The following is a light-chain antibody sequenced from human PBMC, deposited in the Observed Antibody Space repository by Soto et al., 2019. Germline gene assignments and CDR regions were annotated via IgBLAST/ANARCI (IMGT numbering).Light chain of an antibody. CDR3: LKYGSSVWT. V-gene: IGKV3-20*01. J-gene: IGKJ1*01. CDR1: QSVNSNF. CDR2: SAS. Sequence: EIVLTQSPGTLSLSPGERATLSCRASQSVNSNFLSWYQQKPGQAPRLLVYSASSRATGIPDRFSGSGSGTDFTLTISRLEPEDFAVYYCLKYGSSVWTFGQGTKVDIK.